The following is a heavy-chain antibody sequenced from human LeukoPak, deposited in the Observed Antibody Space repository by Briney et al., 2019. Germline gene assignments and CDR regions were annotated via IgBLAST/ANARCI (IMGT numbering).Heavy chain of an antibody. V-gene: IGHV1-46*01. CDR1: GYTFTSYY. J-gene: IGHJ4*02. CDR2: INPSGGST. CDR3: ARSVLLIRHLDY. D-gene: IGHD2-15*01. Sequence: ASVKVSCKASGYTFTSYYMHWVRQAPGQGLEWMGIINPSGGSTSYAQEFQGRVTMTRDTSTSTVYMELSSLRSEDTAVYYCARSVLLIRHLDYWGQGTLVTVSS.